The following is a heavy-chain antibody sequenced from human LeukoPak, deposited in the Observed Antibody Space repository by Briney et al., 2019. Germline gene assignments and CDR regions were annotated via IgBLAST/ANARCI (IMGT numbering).Heavy chain of an antibody. J-gene: IGHJ3*02. CDR3: ASLQESLPDGDI. D-gene: IGHD1-1*01. Sequence: ASVKVSCKASGGTFSSYAISWVRQAPGQGLEWMGRIIPILGIANYAQKFQGRVTITADKSTSTAYMELSSLRSEDTAVYYCASLQESLPDGDIWGQGTKVTVSS. CDR2: IIPILGIA. CDR1: GGTFSSYA. V-gene: IGHV1-69*04.